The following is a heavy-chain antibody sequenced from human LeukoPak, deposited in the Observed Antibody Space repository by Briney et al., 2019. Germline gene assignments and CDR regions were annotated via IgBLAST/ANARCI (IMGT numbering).Heavy chain of an antibody. CDR3: ARVFWYYFDY. V-gene: IGHV4-34*01. J-gene: IGHJ4*02. D-gene: IGHD2-8*02. Sequence: SETLSHTCAVYGGSFSGYYWSWIRQPPGKGLEWIGEINHSGSTNYNPSLKSRVTISVDTSKNQFSLKLSSVTAADTAVYYCARVFWYYFDYWGQGTLVTVSS. CDR1: GGSFSGYY. CDR2: INHSGST.